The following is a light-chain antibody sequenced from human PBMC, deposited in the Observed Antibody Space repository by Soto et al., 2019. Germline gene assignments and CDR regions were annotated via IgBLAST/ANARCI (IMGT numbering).Light chain of an antibody. CDR2: EGN. J-gene: IGLJ1*01. CDR3: CSYAGGSTFAV. V-gene: IGLV2-23*03. Sequence: QSALTQPASVSGSPGQSITITCTGTRSDVGSYNLVFWYQQHPGKAPKLMISEGNKRPSGVSNRFSASKAGITASLTISGLQSEDEADYYCCSYAGGSTFAVFGSGTKVTVL. CDR1: RSDVGSYNL.